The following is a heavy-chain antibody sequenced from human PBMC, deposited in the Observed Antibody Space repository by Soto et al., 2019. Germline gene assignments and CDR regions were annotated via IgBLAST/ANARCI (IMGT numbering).Heavy chain of an antibody. CDR1: GFTLSNYW. J-gene: IGHJ4*02. V-gene: IGHV3-7*05. CDR2: IKQDGSEK. D-gene: IGHD4-17*01. CDR3: NAEGTVTTTDY. Sequence: HPGGSLRLSCAASGFTLSNYWMSWVRQAPGKGLEWVANIKQDGSEKYYVDSVKGRFTISRDNAKNSLYLQMNSLRAEDTAVYYCNAEGTVTTTDYWGQGTLVTVSS.